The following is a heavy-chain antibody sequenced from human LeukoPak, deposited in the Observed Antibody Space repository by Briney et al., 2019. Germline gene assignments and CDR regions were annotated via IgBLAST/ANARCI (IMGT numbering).Heavy chain of an antibody. Sequence: GGPLRLSCAASGFTFSTAWMNWVRQAPGKGLEWVGRIKSKTDGGTTDHAEPVKGRFTISRDDSRNMLYLQMNSLKTEDTAAYYCTTSHRGVWGQGTMVTVSS. CDR2: IKSKTDGGTT. V-gene: IGHV3-15*07. CDR3: TTSHRGV. CDR1: GFTFSTAW. J-gene: IGHJ3*01.